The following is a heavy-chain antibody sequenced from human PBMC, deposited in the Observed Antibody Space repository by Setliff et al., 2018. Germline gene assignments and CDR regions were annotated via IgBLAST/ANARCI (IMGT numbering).Heavy chain of an antibody. CDR1: GGSISSSSHY. V-gene: IGHV4-39*02. J-gene: IGHJ5*01. D-gene: IGHD4-4*01. Sequence: SETLSLTCTVSGGSISSSSHYWGWLRQPPGKGLEWIGSISYSGTTYHNRSLRSQVTISADTSNNSFSLNLFSVTAADTAVYYCAGRDYSGGDTWGHGTLVTVSS. CDR2: ISYSGTT. CDR3: AGRDYSGGDT.